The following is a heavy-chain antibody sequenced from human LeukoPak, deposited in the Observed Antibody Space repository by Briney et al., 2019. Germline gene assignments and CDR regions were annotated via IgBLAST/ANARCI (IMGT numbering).Heavy chain of an antibody. J-gene: IGHJ5*02. CDR2: ISSNGGST. Sequence: GGSLRLSCAASGFTFSSYAMHWVRQAPGKGLEYVSAISSNGGSTYYANSVKGRFTISRDNSKNTLYLQMGSLRAEDMAVYYCARHRNYDSSGYDGDRWFDPWGQGNLVTVSS. D-gene: IGHD3-22*01. CDR1: GFTFSSYA. V-gene: IGHV3-64*01. CDR3: ARHRNYDSSGYDGDRWFDP.